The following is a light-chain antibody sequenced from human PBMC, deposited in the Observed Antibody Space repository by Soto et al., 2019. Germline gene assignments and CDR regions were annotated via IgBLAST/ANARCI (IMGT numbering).Light chain of an antibody. CDR3: QHYNSYSEA. CDR2: DAS. Sequence: DIQMTQSPSTLSASVGDRVTITCRASQSISSWLAWYQQKPGQAPKLLIYDASTLESGVPSRFSGSGSGTEFTLTISSLQPDDFATYYCQHYNSYSEAFGQGTKVDIK. V-gene: IGKV1-5*01. J-gene: IGKJ1*01. CDR1: QSISSW.